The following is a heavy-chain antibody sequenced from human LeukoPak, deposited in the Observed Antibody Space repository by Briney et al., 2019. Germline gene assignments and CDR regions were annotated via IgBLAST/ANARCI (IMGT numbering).Heavy chain of an antibody. CDR3: ATYVKWAAGDV. Sequence: GGSLRLSCAASGFTFSSYSMNWVRQAPGKGLEWVSSISSSSSYIYYADSVKGRFTISRDNAKNSLYLQMNSLRAEDTAIYYCATYVKWAAGDVWGQGTTVSVSS. CDR2: ISSSSSYI. J-gene: IGHJ6*02. V-gene: IGHV3-21*01. CDR1: GFTFSSYS. D-gene: IGHD1-26*01.